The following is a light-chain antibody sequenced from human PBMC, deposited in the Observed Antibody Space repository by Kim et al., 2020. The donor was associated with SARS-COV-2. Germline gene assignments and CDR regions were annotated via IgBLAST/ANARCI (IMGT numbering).Light chain of an antibody. V-gene: IGLV3-19*01. CDR1: SLRSYY. CDR3: NSRDSSGNHV. Sequence: SSELTQDPAVSVALGQTVRITCQGDSLRSYYASWYQQKPGQAPVLVIYGKNNRSSGSPDRFSGSSSGNTASLTITGAQAEDEADNYCNSRDSSGNHVFGTGTKVAVL. J-gene: IGLJ1*01. CDR2: GKN.